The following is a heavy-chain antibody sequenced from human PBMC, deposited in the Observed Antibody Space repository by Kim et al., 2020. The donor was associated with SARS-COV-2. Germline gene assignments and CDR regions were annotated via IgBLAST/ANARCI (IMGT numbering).Heavy chain of an antibody. D-gene: IGHD1-26*01. CDR3: ARAEYVAGPLNSGSYYFDY. J-gene: IGHJ4*02. CDR1: GGSISSSSYY. CDR2: IYYSGST. V-gene: IGHV4-39*07. Sequence: SETLSLTCTVSGGSISSSSYYWGWIRQPPGKGLEWIGSIYYSGSTYYNPSLKSRVTISVDTSKNQFSLKLSSVTAADTAVYYCARAEYVAGPLNSGSYYFDYWGQGTLVTVSS.